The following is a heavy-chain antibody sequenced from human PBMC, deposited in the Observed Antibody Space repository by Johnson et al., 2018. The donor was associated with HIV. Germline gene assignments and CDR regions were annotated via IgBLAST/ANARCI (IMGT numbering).Heavy chain of an antibody. J-gene: IGHJ3*02. CDR1: GFTVSSNY. D-gene: IGHD1-26*01. CDR2: IYSGGST. V-gene: IGHV3-53*01. CDR3: AREGVYSGSYSCAFDI. Sequence: VQLVESGGGLIQPGGSLRLSCAASGFTVSSNYMSWVRQAPGKGLEWVSVIYSGGSTYYADSVKGRFTISRDNSKNTLYLQMNSLRAEDTAVYYCAREGVYSGSYSCAFDIWGQGTMVTVSS.